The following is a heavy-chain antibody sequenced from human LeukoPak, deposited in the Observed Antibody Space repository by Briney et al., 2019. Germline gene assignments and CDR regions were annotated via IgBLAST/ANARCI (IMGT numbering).Heavy chain of an antibody. CDR2: IIPIFGTA. J-gene: IGHJ4*02. CDR3: ARYYYDSSGYYHTSFYFDY. D-gene: IGHD3-22*01. V-gene: IGHV1-69*06. Sequence: ASVKVSCKASGYTFTSYGISWVRQAPGQGLEWMGGIIPIFGTANYAQKFQGRVTITADKSTSTAYMELSSLRSEDTAVYYCARYYYDSSGYYHTSFYFDYWGQGTLVTVSS. CDR1: GYTFTSYG.